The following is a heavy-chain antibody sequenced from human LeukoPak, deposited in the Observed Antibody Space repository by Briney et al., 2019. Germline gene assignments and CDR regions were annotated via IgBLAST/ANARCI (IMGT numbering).Heavy chain of an antibody. J-gene: IGHJ4*02. CDR3: ARAVTLLYTAMVTGYFDY. CDR2: IYTSGST. V-gene: IGHV4-61*02. CDR1: GGSISSGSYY. D-gene: IGHD5-18*01. Sequence: PSQTLSLTCTVSGGSISSGSYYWSWIRQPAGKGLEWIGRIYTSGSTNYNPSLKSRVTISVDTSKNQFSLKLSSVTAADTAVYYCARAVTLLYTAMVTGYFDYWGQGTLVTVSS.